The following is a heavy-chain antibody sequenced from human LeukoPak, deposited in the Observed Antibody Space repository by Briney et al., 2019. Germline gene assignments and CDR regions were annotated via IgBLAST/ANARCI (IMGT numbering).Heavy chain of an antibody. CDR3: ARTPPGYSYGFDY. D-gene: IGHD5-18*01. Sequence: GGSLRLSCAASGFTFSSYEMNWVRQAPGKGLEWISYISSSGSTKYYADSVKGRFTISRDNAKNSLFLQMNSLRAEDTAVYYCARTPPGYSYGFDYWGQGTLVTVSS. V-gene: IGHV3-48*03. CDR1: GFTFSSYE. CDR2: ISSSGSTK. J-gene: IGHJ4*02.